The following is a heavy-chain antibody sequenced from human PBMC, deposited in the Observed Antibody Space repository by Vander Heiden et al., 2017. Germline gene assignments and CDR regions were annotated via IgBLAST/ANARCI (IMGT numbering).Heavy chain of an antibody. J-gene: IGHJ2*01. V-gene: IGHV3-20*01. Sequence: EVQLVESGGGVVRPGGSLRLSCAASGFTFDDYGLSWVRQAPGKGLEWVSGINWNGGSTGYADSVKGRFTISRDNAKNSPYLQMNSLRAEDTALYHCARDRCTNGVCFYHWYFDLWGRGTLVTVSS. CDR1: GFTFDDYG. D-gene: IGHD2-8*01. CDR2: INWNGGST. CDR3: ARDRCTNGVCFYHWYFDL.